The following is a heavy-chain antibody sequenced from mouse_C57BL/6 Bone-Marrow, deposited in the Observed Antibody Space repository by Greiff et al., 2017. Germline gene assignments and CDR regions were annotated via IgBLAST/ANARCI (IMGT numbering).Heavy chain of an antibody. Sequence: VQLQQPGAELVRPGTSVKLSCKASGYTFTSYWMHWVKQRPGQGLEWIGVIDPSDSYTNYNQKFKGKATLTVDTSSSTAYMQLSSLTSEDSAVYFCARSGYYYWGQGTTLTVSS. J-gene: IGHJ2*01. CDR1: GYTFTSYW. CDR2: IDPSDSYT. V-gene: IGHV1-59*01. D-gene: IGHD2-3*01. CDR3: ARSGYYY.